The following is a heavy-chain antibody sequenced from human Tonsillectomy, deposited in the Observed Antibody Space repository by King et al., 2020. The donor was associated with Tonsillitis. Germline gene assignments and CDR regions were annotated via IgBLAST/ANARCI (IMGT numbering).Heavy chain of an antibody. Sequence: EVQLVESGGGLVQPGGSLRLSCAASGFTFSSFSMNWVRQAPGKGLEWVSYIDSSSSAIHYADSVQGRFTISRDNAKASLYLQMNSLRDEDTAVYYCARDCTATSCSAWHAFDVWGQGALVTVSS. CDR2: IDSSSSAI. CDR1: GFTFSSFS. D-gene: IGHD2-8*02. CDR3: ARDCTATSCSAWHAFDV. V-gene: IGHV3-48*02. J-gene: IGHJ3*01.